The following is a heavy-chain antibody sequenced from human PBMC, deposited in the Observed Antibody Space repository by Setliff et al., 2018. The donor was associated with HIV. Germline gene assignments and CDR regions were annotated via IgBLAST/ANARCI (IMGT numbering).Heavy chain of an antibody. CDR3: SRLYGSGHYFAFDF. CDR1: GDSIGTGTHY. Sequence: KPSETLSLTCNVSGDSIGTGTHYWAWIRQPPGKGLEWIGSLYGHSSTYYTKSLRGRVTIPADTSKNQFSLRLSSVTALDTAVYYCSRLYGSGHYFAFDFWGQGALVTVSS. J-gene: IGHJ4*02. CDR2: LYGHSST. V-gene: IGHV4-39*01. D-gene: IGHD3-10*01.